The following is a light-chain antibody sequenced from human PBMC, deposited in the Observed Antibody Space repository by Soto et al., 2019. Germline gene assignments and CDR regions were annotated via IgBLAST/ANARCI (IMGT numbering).Light chain of an antibody. V-gene: IGKV3-20*01. Sequence: VTSQSPVPLSLSPGERATLSCRASQSFRGLLAWYQQKPGQAPRLLIYGASSRATGIPDRFSGSALAPDLTLNISRTEHEDFAVYYCQQYVSSPKTCGQGTKLDIK. CDR3: QQYVSSPKT. CDR1: QSFRGL. CDR2: GAS. J-gene: IGKJ1*01.